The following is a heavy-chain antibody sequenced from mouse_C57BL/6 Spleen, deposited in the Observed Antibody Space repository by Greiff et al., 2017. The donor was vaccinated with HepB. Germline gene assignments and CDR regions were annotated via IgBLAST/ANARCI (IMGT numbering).Heavy chain of an antibody. J-gene: IGHJ2*01. CDR1: GFNIKDDY. Sequence: EVQLQQSGAELVRPGASVKLSCTASGFNIKDDYMHWVKQRPEQGLEWIGWIDPENGDTEYASKFQGKATITADTSSNTAYLQLSSLTSEDTAVYYCTTLDYYGSSYFDYWGQGTTLTVSS. V-gene: IGHV14-4*01. CDR2: IDPENGDT. D-gene: IGHD1-1*01. CDR3: TTLDYYGSSYFDY.